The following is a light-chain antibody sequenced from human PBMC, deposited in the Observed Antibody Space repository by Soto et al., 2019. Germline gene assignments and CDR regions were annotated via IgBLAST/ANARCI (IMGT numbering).Light chain of an antibody. CDR3: SSYTNKDTLL. V-gene: IGLV2-14*03. J-gene: IGLJ3*02. Sequence: QSALTQPASVSGSPGQSITISCTGTSSDVGGYDHVSWYQQHPGKAPKLIIYDVTVRPSGISRRFSGSKSDNTASLAVSGLQPEDEADYYYSSYTNKDTLLFGGGTKVTVL. CDR1: SSDVGGYDH. CDR2: DVT.